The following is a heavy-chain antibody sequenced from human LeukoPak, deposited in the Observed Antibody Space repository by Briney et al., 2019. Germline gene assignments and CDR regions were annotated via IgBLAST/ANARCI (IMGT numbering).Heavy chain of an antibody. CDR3: ARSYGSGSLDY. CDR1: GGTFSSYA. CDR2: INPNSGGT. V-gene: IGHV1-2*02. Sequence: ASVKVSCKASGGTFSSYAISWVRQALGQGLEWMGWINPNSGGTNYAQKFQGSVTMTRDTSIITTYMDLSRLTSDDTAVYYCARSYGSGSLDYWGQGTLVTVSS. D-gene: IGHD3-10*01. J-gene: IGHJ4*02.